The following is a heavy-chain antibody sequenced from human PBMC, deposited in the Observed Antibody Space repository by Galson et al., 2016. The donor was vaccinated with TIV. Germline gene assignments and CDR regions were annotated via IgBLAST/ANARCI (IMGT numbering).Heavy chain of an antibody. CDR2: VNPKSGDT. CDR1: GYSFTDYY. Sequence: SCKASGYSFTDYYIHWVRQAPGQGFEWMGWVNPKSGDTNYAQKFQGRVAMTRDTSINTAYMELSRLRSDDTAVYYCARDGLDMTTAVALPDYWGQGTLVTVPS. D-gene: IGHD3/OR15-3a*01. V-gene: IGHV1-2*02. J-gene: IGHJ4*02. CDR3: ARDGLDMTTAVALPDY.